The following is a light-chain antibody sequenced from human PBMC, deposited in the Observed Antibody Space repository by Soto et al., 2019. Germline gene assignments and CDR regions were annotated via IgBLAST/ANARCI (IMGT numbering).Light chain of an antibody. CDR1: QSVSSW. CDR3: LQHNSYSET. CDR2: KAS. J-gene: IGKJ1*01. V-gene: IGKV1-5*03. Sequence: DIQMTQSPSTLSASVGDRVTITCRASQSVSSWLAWFQQKPGKAPKLLIYKASSLQSGVPSRFSGSGSGTEFTLTISSLQPEDFATCYCLQHNSYSETFGQGTKVDIK.